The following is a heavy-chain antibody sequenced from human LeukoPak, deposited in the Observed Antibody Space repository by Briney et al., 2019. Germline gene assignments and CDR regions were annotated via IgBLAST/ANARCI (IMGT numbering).Heavy chain of an antibody. CDR1: GFTFSSYS. V-gene: IGHV3-21*01. D-gene: IGHD4-17*01. Sequence: PGGSLRLSCAASGFTFSSYSMNWVRQAPGKGLEWVSSISSSSSYIYYADSVKGQFTISRDNAKNSLYLQMNSLRAEDTAVYYCARGRYGDYYFDYWGQGTLVTVSS. J-gene: IGHJ4*02. CDR3: ARGRYGDYYFDY. CDR2: ISSSSSYI.